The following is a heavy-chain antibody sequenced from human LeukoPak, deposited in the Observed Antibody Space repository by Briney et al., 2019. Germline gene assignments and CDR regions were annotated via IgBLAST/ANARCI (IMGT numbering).Heavy chain of an antibody. D-gene: IGHD3-10*01. CDR3: VKDMNPGGADV. CDR2: IKQDGSEK. V-gene: IGHV3-7*03. J-gene: IGHJ6*02. CDR1: GFAFSSYW. Sequence: GGSLRLSCTASGFAFSSYWMSWVRQAPGRGLEWVANIKQDGSEKHYVDSVKGRFTVSRDSAKNSLYLQMNSLRPEDTALYYCVKDMNPGGADVWGQGTTVTVSS.